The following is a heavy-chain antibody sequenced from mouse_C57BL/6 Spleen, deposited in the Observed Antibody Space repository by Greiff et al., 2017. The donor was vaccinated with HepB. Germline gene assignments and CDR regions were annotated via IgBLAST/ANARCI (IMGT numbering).Heavy chain of an antibody. Sequence: QVQLQQSGPELVKPGASVKISCKASGYAFSSSWMNWVKQRPGKGLEWIGRIYPGDGDTNYNGKCKGKATLTADKSSSTAYMQLSSLTSEDSAVYFGAREGLGQAWFAYWGQGTLVTGSA. J-gene: IGHJ3*01. CDR2: IYPGDGDT. D-gene: IGHD4-1*01. CDR3: AREGLGQAWFAY. V-gene: IGHV1-82*01. CDR1: GYAFSSSW.